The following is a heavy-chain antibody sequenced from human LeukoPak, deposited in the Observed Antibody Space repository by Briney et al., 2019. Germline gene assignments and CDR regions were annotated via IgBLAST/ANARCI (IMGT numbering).Heavy chain of an antibody. Sequence: GGSLRLSCAASGFSFSNYGMHWVRQAPGKGLEWVAIISYDGKNEYYADSVKGRFTISKDNSKNILYLQMNSLRAEDTAVYYCASHRGDYTTGYFDYWGQGALVTVSS. D-gene: IGHD1-1*01. CDR2: ISYDGKNE. CDR3: ASHRGDYTTGYFDY. J-gene: IGHJ4*02. CDR1: GFSFSNYG. V-gene: IGHV3-30*03.